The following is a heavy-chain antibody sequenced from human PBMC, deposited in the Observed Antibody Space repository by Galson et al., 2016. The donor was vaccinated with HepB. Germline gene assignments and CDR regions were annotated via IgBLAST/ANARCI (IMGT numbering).Heavy chain of an antibody. CDR2: TYYGEDN. J-gene: IGHJ4*02. D-gene: IGHD3-3*01. CDR3: GTGVVGHGVSGY. CDR1: GASLRGGAYH. V-gene: IGHV4-61*08. Sequence: LSLTCTVSGASLRGGAYHWAWIRQPAGKGLEWLGHTYYGEDNRYKPSPEGRVTISIDTSTNQISLTLRSVSAADTAVYFCGTGVVGHGVSGYWGQGTPVTVSS.